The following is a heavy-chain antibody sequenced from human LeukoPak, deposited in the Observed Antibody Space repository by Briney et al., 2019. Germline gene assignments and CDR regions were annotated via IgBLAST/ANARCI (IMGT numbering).Heavy chain of an antibody. Sequence: PGGSLRLSCAASGFTFGTYSMNWVRQAPGKGLEWVSSISSSSGYIYYADSVKGRFTISRDNAKNSLYLQMNSLRAEDTAVYYCSSQGGYAFDIWGQGTMVTVSS. CDR3: SSQGGYAFDI. CDR2: ISSSSGYI. CDR1: GFTFGTYS. V-gene: IGHV3-21*01. J-gene: IGHJ3*02. D-gene: IGHD2-15*01.